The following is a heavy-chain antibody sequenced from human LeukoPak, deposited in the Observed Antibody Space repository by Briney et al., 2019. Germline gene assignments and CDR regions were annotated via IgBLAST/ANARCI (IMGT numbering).Heavy chain of an antibody. D-gene: IGHD3-16*02. Sequence: GGSLRLSCAAYGFTFSCYSMDSVRQAPGKGLEWVSSFSSSGSYKYYADSVKGRFTITRDNSKNTLYLQMNSLRAEDTAVYYCAKESKKAKVGFDYVWKSYHLVDYWGQGTLVTVSS. CDR1: GFTFSCYS. V-gene: IGHV3-21*01. CDR2: FSSSGSYK. J-gene: IGHJ4*02. CDR3: AKESKKAKVGFDYVWKSYHLVDY.